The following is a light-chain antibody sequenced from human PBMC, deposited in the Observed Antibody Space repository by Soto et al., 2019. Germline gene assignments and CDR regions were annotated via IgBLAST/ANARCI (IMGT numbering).Light chain of an antibody. CDR3: AAWDDSLNGYV. CDR2: YDD. Sequence: QSVLTQPPSVSDAPRQRGTISCSGSSSNIGNNAVNWYQQLPGKATKLLIYYDDLLPSGVSDRFSGSKSGTSASLAISGLQSEDEADYYCAAWDDSLNGYVFGTGTKLTVL. V-gene: IGLV1-36*01. J-gene: IGLJ1*01. CDR1: SSNIGNNA.